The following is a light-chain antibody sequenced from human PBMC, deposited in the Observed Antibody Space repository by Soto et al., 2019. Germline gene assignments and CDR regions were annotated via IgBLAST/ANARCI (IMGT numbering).Light chain of an antibody. CDR3: SSYAISTAYL. J-gene: IGLJ1*01. V-gene: IGLV2-14*01. CDR2: EVS. Sequence: QSALTQPASVSWSPGQSFTISCTGTSSDVGGYDYVSCYQLHPGKAPKLMFFEVSNRPSGVSYRFSGSKSGNTASLTISGLQAEDEADYFCSSYAISTAYLFGTGTKLTVL. CDR1: SSDVGGYDY.